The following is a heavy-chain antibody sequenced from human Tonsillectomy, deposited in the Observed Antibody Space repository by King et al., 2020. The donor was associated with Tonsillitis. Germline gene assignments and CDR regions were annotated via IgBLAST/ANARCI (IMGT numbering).Heavy chain of an antibody. CDR1: GFSLSTSGMC. CDR2: IDWDDDK. J-gene: IGHJ4*02. D-gene: IGHD1-26*01. Sequence: VTLKESGPALVKPTQTLTLTCTFSGFSLSTSGMCVSWIRRPPGKALDGLALIDWDDDKYYSTSLKTRPTISKDTSKNQVVLTMTNMDPVDTATYYCARRSGSYYGLDYWGQGTLVTVSS. CDR3: ARRSGSYYGLDY. V-gene: IGHV2-70*01.